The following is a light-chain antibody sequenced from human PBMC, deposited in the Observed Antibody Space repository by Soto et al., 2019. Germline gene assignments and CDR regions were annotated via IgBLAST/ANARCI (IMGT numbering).Light chain of an antibody. Sequence: QSALTQPASVSGSPGQSITISCTGTSSDVGGYIYVSWYQQHPGKAPKLMIYEVSNRPSGVSNRFSGSKSGNTASLTISGLQAEEEADYYCSSYSRSSFYVFGTGTKGTVL. J-gene: IGLJ1*01. CDR2: EVS. CDR3: SSYSRSSFYV. V-gene: IGLV2-14*01. CDR1: SSDVGGYIY.